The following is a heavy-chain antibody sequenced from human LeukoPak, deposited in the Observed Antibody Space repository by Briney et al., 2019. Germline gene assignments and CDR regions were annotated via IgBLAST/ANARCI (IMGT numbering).Heavy chain of an antibody. V-gene: IGHV3-23*01. CDR1: GFTFNNYA. CDR3: AKDPTSIGGRHDWLLDS. CDR2: IGFGDDSA. J-gene: IGHJ5*02. D-gene: IGHD3-9*01. Sequence: GGSLRLSCAASGFTFNNYAMSWVRQAPGKGLEWVSTIGFGDDSAYYADSVKGRFTISRDNSKNTLYLQMNYLRAEDTAVYYCAKDPTSIGGRHDWLLDSWGQGTLVTVSS.